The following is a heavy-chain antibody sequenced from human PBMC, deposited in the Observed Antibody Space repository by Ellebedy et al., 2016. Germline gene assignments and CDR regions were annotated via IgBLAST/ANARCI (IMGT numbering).Heavy chain of an antibody. Sequence: GGSLRLXXAASGFTFSDYFMTWIRQAPGKGLEWISYITHNADTTYYADSVKGRFTISRDNAENTLYLQMNDLRVEDTAIYYCAGPVWGQGTLVTVS. J-gene: IGHJ1*01. CDR2: ITHNADTT. V-gene: IGHV3-11*04. CDR3: AGPV. CDR1: GFTFSDYF.